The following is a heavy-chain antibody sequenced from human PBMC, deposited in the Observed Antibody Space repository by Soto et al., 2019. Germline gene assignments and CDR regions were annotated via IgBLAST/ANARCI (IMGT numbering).Heavy chain of an antibody. CDR1: GGSFSGYY. D-gene: IGHD5-18*01. Sequence: QVQLQQWGAGLLKPSETLSLTCAVYGGSFSGYYWSWIRQPPGKGLEWIGEINHSGSTNYNPSLKSRVTISVDTSKNQFSLKLSSVTAADTAVYYCARDLLAMSRYYYYYYGMDVWGQGTMVTVSS. CDR2: INHSGST. J-gene: IGHJ6*02. CDR3: ARDLLAMSRYYYYYYGMDV. V-gene: IGHV4-34*01.